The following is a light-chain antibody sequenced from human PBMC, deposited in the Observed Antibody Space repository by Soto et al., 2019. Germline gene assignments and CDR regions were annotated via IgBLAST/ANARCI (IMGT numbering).Light chain of an antibody. J-gene: IGLJ3*02. CDR1: GSNIGAGYE. V-gene: IGLV1-40*01. CDR2: GNS. Sequence: QSVLTQPPSVSGAPGQRVSISCTGSGSNIGAGYEVHWYQQLPGTAPKLLIYGNSNRPSGVPDRFSGSKSGTSASLAITGLQTEDEADYYCQSYDSSLNGVFGGGTKLTVL. CDR3: QSYDSSLNGV.